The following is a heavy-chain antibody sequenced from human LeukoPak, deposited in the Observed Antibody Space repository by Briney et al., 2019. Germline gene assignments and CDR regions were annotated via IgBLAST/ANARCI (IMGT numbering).Heavy chain of an antibody. D-gene: IGHD3-10*01. CDR3: ARGRPDRITMVRGVIPFDY. CDR1: GWAFSGYY. J-gene: IGHJ4*02. V-gene: IGHV4-34*01. CDR2: INNSGST. Sequence: LGALSLPCAVSGWAFSGYYLSWIRQPPGKGVEGVWGINNSGSTNYNPSLKSRVTISVDTSKNQFSLKLSSVTAADTAVYYCARGRPDRITMVRGVIPFDYWGQGTLVTVSS.